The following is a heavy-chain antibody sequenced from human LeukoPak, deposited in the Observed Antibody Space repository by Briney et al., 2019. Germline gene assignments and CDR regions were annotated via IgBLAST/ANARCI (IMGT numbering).Heavy chain of an antibody. Sequence: SETLSLTCAVSGGSVTTYHWTWIRQPPGKGLEWIGEINHSGSTNYNPSLKSRVTISVDTSKNQFSLKLSSVTAADTAVYYCATTGNYDSSGYSHNWFDPWGQGTLVTVSS. CDR3: ATTGNYDSSGYSHNWFDP. J-gene: IGHJ5*02. V-gene: IGHV4-34*01. CDR2: INHSGST. CDR1: GGSVTTYH. D-gene: IGHD3-22*01.